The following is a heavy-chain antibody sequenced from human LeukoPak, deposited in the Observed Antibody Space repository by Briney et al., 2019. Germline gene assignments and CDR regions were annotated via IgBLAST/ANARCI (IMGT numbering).Heavy chain of an antibody. Sequence: GGSLRLSCAASGFTFDEYAMHWVRQAPGKGLEGVSLISWDGGSTYYADSVKGRFTISRDNTKNSLYLQMNSLRAEDTALYYCAKEGYASGSRATLNLEYRGQGTLVNV. CDR3: AKEGYASGSRATLNLEY. CDR2: ISWDGGST. V-gene: IGHV3-43D*03. J-gene: IGHJ4*01. CDR1: GFTFDEYA. D-gene: IGHD3-10*01.